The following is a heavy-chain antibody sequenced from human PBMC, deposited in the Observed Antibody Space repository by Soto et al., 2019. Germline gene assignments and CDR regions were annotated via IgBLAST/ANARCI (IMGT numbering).Heavy chain of an antibody. CDR1: GFTFSSYA. V-gene: IGHV3-23*01. Sequence: GGSLRLSCAASGFTFSSYAMSWVRQAPGKGPEWVSAISGSGGSTYYADSVKGRFTISRDNSKNTLYLQMNSLRAEDTAVYYCAKVALKAYYYGSSLDYWGQGTLVTVSS. D-gene: IGHD3-10*01. CDR2: ISGSGGST. J-gene: IGHJ4*02. CDR3: AKVALKAYYYGSSLDY.